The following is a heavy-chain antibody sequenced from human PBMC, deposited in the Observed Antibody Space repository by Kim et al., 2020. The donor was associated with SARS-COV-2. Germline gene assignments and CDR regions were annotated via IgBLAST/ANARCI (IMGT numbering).Heavy chain of an antibody. CDR2: INPSTGSP. CDR1: GYTFTHYS. CDR3: ARIIVLVSSGQAWDV. Sequence: ASVKVSCKASGYTFTHYSMPWVRQAPGQGLEWMGIINPSTGSPSYAQNFPGSVIISVDTYTSTEYMQLRSLRSEDTAEYYFARIIVLVSSGQAWDV. D-gene: IGHD6-6*01. V-gene: IGHV1-46*01. J-gene: IGHJ6*01.